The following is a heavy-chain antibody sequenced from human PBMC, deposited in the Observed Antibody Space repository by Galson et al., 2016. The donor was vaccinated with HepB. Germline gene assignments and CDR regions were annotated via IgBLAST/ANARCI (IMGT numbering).Heavy chain of an antibody. CDR2: IKSKTDGGTT. J-gene: IGHJ5*02. Sequence: SLRLSCAASGITFNNAWMTWVRQAPGKGLEWVGRIKSKTDGGTTEYAAPVKGRFTISRDDSKSTLYLQMTSLKSEDTAVYYCTTEYCRSSTCYARGSVGWFDPWGQGTLVTVSS. CDR1: GITFNNAW. CDR3: TTEYCRSSTCYARGSVGWFDP. D-gene: IGHD2-2*01. V-gene: IGHV3-15*01.